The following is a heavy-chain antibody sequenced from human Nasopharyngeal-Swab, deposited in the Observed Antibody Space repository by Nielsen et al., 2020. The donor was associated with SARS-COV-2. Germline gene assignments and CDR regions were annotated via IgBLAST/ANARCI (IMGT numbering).Heavy chain of an antibody. V-gene: IGHV3-74*01. Sequence: GESLKISCVASGVIFSKYWMHWVRQAPGKGLVWVSRVNQDGSRTYYADSVKGRFTISRDNSKNTLYLQMNSLRAEDTAVYYCARVGWELLGGWYYFDYWGQGTLVTVSS. CDR2: VNQDGSRT. D-gene: IGHD1-26*01. J-gene: IGHJ4*02. CDR1: GVIFSKYW. CDR3: ARVGWELLGGWYYFDY.